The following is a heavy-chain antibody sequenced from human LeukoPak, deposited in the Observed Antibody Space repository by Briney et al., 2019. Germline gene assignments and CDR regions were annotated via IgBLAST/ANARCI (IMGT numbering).Heavy chain of an antibody. CDR2: INSNSGGT. CDR1: GYTFTGYY. D-gene: IGHD3-10*01. V-gene: IGHV1-2*02. J-gene: IGHJ4*02. Sequence: ASVKVSCKASGYTFTGYYMHLVRQAPGQGLEWMGWINSNSGGTNYAQKFQGRVTMTRDTSISTAYMELSRLRSDDTAVYYCARDSELLWFGEFGDYWCQGTLVTVSS. CDR3: ARDSELLWFGEFGDY.